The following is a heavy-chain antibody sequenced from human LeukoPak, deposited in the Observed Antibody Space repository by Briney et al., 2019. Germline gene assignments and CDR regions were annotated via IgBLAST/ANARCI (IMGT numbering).Heavy chain of an antibody. CDR2: INPNSGGT. V-gene: IGHV1-2*02. CDR1: GYTFTGYY. CDR3: ARGELGGGNWFDP. D-gene: IGHD1-26*01. J-gene: IGHJ5*02. Sequence: ASVKVSCKASGYTFTGYYMHWVRQAPGQGLEWMGWINPNSGGTNYAQKFQGRVTMTRDTSISTAYMELSRLRSDDTVVYYCARGELGGGNWFDPWGQGTLVTVSS.